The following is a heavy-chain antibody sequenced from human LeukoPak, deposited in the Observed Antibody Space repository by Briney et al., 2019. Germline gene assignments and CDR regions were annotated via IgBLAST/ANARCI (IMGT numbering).Heavy chain of an antibody. J-gene: IGHJ6*02. CDR3: AREPGRQNSSIADV. V-gene: IGHV3-7*03. CDR2: IKEDGSKK. CDR1: GFSFSSYW. D-gene: IGHD6-19*01. Sequence: GGSLRLSCAASGFSFSSYWMNWVRRAPGKGLEWLANIKEDGSKKYYVDSVKGRFTISRDNAKNSLYLQTDSLRAEDTDVYYCAREPGRQNSSIADVWGQGTTVTVSS.